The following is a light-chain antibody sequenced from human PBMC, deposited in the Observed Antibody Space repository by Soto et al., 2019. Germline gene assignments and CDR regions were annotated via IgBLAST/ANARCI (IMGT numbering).Light chain of an antibody. J-gene: IGKJ5*01. CDR1: QTFTTSS. Sequence: ESVLTQSPGTLSLSPWERATLSCRASQTFTTSSLAWYQQKPGQAPRLLIYDASNRATGVPARFSGSGSGTDFTLTVSSLEPEDFALYYCQQRSNWPPEITFGQGTRLEIK. CDR2: DAS. V-gene: IGKV3-11*01. CDR3: QQRSNWPPEIT.